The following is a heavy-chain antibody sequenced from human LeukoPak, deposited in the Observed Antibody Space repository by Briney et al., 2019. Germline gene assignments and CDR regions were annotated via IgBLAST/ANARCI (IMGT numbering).Heavy chain of an antibody. Sequence: GGSLRLSCAASGFTFSSYWMHWVRQAPGKGLVWVSRINSDGSSTSYADSVKGRFTISRDNAKNTLYLQMKGLRVEDTAVYSCARVTRYGMDVWGQGTTVTVSS. CDR2: INSDGSST. CDR3: ARVTRYGMDV. J-gene: IGHJ6*02. V-gene: IGHV3-74*01. CDR1: GFTFSSYW.